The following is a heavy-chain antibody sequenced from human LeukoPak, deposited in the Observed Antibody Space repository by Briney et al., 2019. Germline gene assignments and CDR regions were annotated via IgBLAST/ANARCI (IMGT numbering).Heavy chain of an antibody. CDR1: GGSFSGYY. Sequence: PSETLSLTCAVYGGSFSGYYWSWIRQPPGKGLEWIGEINHSGSTNYNPSLKSRVTISVDTSKNQFSLKLSSVTAADTAVYYCARACGYRIPPSYWGQGTLVTVSS. CDR2: INHSGST. J-gene: IGHJ4*02. V-gene: IGHV4-34*01. CDR3: ARACGYRIPPSY. D-gene: IGHD5-18*01.